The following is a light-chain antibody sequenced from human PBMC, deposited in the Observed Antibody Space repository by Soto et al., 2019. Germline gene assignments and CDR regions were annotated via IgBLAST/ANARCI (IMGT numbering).Light chain of an antibody. Sequence: EIVMTQSPVTLSVSPGGRATLSCRASQSAGSNLAWYQQQPGQAPRLLIYGASTRATDIPVRFSGSGSGTEFTLTVSSLQSEDFAVYYCQQYNDWPLTFGPGTKVDF. CDR1: QSAGSN. CDR3: QQYNDWPLT. J-gene: IGKJ3*01. CDR2: GAS. V-gene: IGKV3-15*01.